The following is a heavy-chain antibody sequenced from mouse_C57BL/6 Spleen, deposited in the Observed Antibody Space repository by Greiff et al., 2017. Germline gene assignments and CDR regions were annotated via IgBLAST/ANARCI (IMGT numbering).Heavy chain of an antibody. CDR3: ARERGSSYLDY. Sequence: EVQLQQSGPELVKPGASVKISCKASGYTFTDYYMNWVKQSHGKSLEWIGDINPNNGGTSYNQKFKGKATLTVDKSSSTAYMELRSLTSEDSAVYYCARERGSSYLDYWGQGTSVTVSS. V-gene: IGHV1-26*01. J-gene: IGHJ4*01. CDR1: GYTFTDYY. D-gene: IGHD1-1*01. CDR2: INPNNGGT.